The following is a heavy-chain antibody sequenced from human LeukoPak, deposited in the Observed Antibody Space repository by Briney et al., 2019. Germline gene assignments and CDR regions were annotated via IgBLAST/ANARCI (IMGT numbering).Heavy chain of an antibody. D-gene: IGHD6-13*01. Sequence: PGGSLRLSCAASGFIFSIYGMHWVRQAPGKGLEWVSFIRYDGSNKYYADSVKGRFTISRDNPKNTLYLQMNSLRTEDTAVYYCAKIPPAAAAVPFDYWGQGTLVTVSS. V-gene: IGHV3-30*02. J-gene: IGHJ4*02. CDR3: AKIPPAAAAVPFDY. CDR2: IRYDGSNK. CDR1: GFIFSIYG.